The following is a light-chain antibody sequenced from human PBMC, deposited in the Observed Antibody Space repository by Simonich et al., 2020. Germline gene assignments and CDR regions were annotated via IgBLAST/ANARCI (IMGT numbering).Light chain of an antibody. V-gene: IGLV3-21*03. CDR2: DDI. J-gene: IGLJ2*01. CDR3: QVWDSSSVVV. Sequence: YVLTPLPSVYVAPGKTAWITWGGNNIGSKSVHWYQKKPGQAPVLVVSDDIDRPSGIPERCSGSNSGNTATLTISRVEAGDEADYYCQVWDSSSVVVFGGGTKLNVL. CDR1: NIGSKS.